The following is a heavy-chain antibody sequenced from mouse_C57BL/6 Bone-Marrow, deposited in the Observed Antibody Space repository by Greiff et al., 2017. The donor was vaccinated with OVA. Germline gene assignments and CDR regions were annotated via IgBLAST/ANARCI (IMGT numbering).Heavy chain of an antibody. J-gene: IGHJ2*01. Sequence: QVQLKESGPELVKPGASVKISCKASGYSFTSYYIHWVKQRPGQGLEWIGWIYPGGGNTKYIEKFKGKATLTADTSSSTAYMQLSSLTSEDSAVYYCAKRFSFDYWGQGTTLTVSS. CDR3: AKRFSFDY. V-gene: IGHV1-66*01. CDR2: IYPGGGNT. CDR1: GYSFTSYY.